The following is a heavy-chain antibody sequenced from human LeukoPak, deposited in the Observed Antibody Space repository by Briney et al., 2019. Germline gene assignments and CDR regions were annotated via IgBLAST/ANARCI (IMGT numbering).Heavy chain of an antibody. D-gene: IGHD3-10*01. V-gene: IGHV3-30*18. CDR1: GFTFSSYG. Sequence: GRSLRLSCAASGFTFSSYGMHWVRQAPGKGLEWVAVISYDGSNKYYADSVKGRFTISRDNSKNTLYLQMNSLRAGDTAVYYCAKPRSGLADAFDIWGQGTMVTVSS. J-gene: IGHJ3*02. CDR3: AKPRSGLADAFDI. CDR2: ISYDGSNK.